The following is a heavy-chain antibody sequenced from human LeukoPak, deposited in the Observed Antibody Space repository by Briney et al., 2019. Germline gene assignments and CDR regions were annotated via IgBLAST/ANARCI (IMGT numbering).Heavy chain of an antibody. J-gene: IGHJ6*02. CDR3: ARDYDFWSGYYYYYYYGMDV. V-gene: IGHV4-34*01. CDR2: INHSGST. D-gene: IGHD3-3*01. CDR1: GGSFSGYY. Sequence: SETLSHTCAVYGGSFSGYYWSWIRQPPGKGLEWIGEINHSGSTNYNPSLKSRVTISVDTSKNQFSLKLSSVTAADTAVYYCARDYDFWSGYYYYYYYGMDVWGQGTTVTVSS.